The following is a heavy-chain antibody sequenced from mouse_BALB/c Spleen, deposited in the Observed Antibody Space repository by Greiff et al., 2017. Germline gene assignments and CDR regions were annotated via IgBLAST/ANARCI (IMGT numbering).Heavy chain of an antibody. CDR3: ASFYRYDEGYFDY. Sequence: VQLQQSGAELVRPGALVKLSCKASGFNIKDYYMHWVKQRPEQGLEWIGWIDPENGNTIYDPKFQGKASITADTSSNTAYLQLSSLTSEDTAVYYCASFYRYDEGYFDYWGQGTTLTVSS. J-gene: IGHJ2*01. CDR1: GFNIKDYY. CDR2: IDPENGNT. V-gene: IGHV14-1*02. D-gene: IGHD2-14*01.